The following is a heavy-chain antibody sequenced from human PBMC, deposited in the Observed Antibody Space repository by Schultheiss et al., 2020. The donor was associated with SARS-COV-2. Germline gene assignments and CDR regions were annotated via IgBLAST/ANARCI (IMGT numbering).Heavy chain of an antibody. Sequence: GGSLRLSCAASGFTFDDYGMSWVRQAPGKGLEWVSGINWNGGSTGYADSVKGRFTISRDNAKNSLYLQMNSLRAEDTALYHCARDRGFGDERIYYYYGMDVWGQGTTVTVSS. CDR3: ARDRGFGDERIYYYYGMDV. V-gene: IGHV3-20*01. D-gene: IGHD3-10*01. CDR1: GFTFDDYG. J-gene: IGHJ6*02. CDR2: INWNGGST.